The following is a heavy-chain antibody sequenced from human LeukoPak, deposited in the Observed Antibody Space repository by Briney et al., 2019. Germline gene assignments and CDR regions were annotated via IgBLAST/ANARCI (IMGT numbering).Heavy chain of an antibody. CDR2: ISGSGRTI. D-gene: IGHD6-25*01. CDR1: GFTFSDYY. V-gene: IGHV3-11*01. J-gene: IGHJ3*01. CDR3: ARDWVGSFDAFDV. Sequence: GGSLRLSCAASGFTFSDYYMSWIRQAPGKGLEWISYISGSGRTIHYADSVKGRLTFSRDNAKNSLYLQMNSLRAEDTAVYYCARDWVGSFDAFDVWGQGTMVTVSS.